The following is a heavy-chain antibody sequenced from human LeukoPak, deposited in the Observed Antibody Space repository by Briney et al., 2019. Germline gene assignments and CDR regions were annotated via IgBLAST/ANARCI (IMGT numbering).Heavy chain of an antibody. CDR1: GFTFTSSA. V-gene: IGHV1-58*01. CDR3: AADPYYYDSSGSPLSVGFDY. CDR2: IVVGSGNT. D-gene: IGHD3-22*01. Sequence: SVTVSCKVSGFTFTSSAVQWVRQARGQRLEWIGWIVVGSGNTNYAQKFQERVTITRDMSTSTAYMELSSLRSEDTAVYYCAADPYYYDSSGSPLSVGFDYWGQGTLVTVSS. J-gene: IGHJ4*02.